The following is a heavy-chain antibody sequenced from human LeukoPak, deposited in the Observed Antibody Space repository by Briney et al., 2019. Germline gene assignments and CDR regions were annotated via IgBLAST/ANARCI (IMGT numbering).Heavy chain of an antibody. J-gene: IGHJ4*02. Sequence: GGSLRLSCAASGFTFSSYGMHWVRQAPGKGLEWVANIKQDGSEKYYVDSVKGRFTISRDNSKNTLYLQMNSLRAEDTAVYYCAHGSMYQLDSWGQGTLVTVSS. V-gene: IGHV3-7*03. CDR1: GFTFSSYG. D-gene: IGHD2-2*01. CDR2: IKQDGSEK. CDR3: AHGSMYQLDS.